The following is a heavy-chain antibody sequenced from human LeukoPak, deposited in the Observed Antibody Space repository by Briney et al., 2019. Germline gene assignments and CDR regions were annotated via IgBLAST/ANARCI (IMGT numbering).Heavy chain of an antibody. V-gene: IGHV1-2*02. CDR3: ARGHSYIWYSLGL. D-gene: IGHD6-13*01. CDR2: INPNGGVT. Sequence: ASVKVSCKTVGYTFTGYYIHWVRQASGQGLEWVGWINPNGGVTKYSQHFRGRATLTRYMTMSTAYMELSRLTSYDTAVYYCARGHSYIWYSLGLWGQGTPVTVSA. CDR1: GYTFTGYY. J-gene: IGHJ4*02.